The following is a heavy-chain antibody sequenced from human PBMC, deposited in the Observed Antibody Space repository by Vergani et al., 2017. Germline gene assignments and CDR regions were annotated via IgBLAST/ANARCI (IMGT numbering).Heavy chain of an antibody. V-gene: IGHV4-4*03. CDR1: GGSISNNNW. CDR2: VYHSGST. Sequence: QVQLQESGPGLVKPPGTLSLTCTVSGGSISNNNWWSWVRQPPGKGLEWIGEVYHSGSTNYNPSLKSRVTISVDKSKNQISLKLRSVTAADTAVYYCVRQWKLQGAFDIWGQVTMVTVSS. D-gene: IGHD1-1*01. J-gene: IGHJ3*02. CDR3: VRQWKLQGAFDI.